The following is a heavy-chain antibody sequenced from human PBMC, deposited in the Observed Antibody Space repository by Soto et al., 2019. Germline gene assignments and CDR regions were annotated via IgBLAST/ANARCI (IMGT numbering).Heavy chain of an antibody. D-gene: IGHD4-4*01. V-gene: IGHV3-30-3*01. CDR2: ISYDGSNK. J-gene: IGHJ2*01. CDR1: GFTFSSYA. CDR3: ARPLWRDDYNWGYFDL. Sequence: QVQLVESGEGVVQPGRSLRLSCAASGFTFSSYAMHWVRQAPGKGLEWVAVISYDGSNKYYADSVKGRFTISRDNSKNTLFLQMNSLRAEDTAVYYCARPLWRDDYNWGYFDLWGRGTLVTVSS.